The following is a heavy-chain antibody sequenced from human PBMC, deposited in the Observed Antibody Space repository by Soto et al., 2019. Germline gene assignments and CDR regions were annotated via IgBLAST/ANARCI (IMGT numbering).Heavy chain of an antibody. J-gene: IGHJ6*02. D-gene: IGHD2-15*01. CDR2: TYYRSRWYS. CDR3: ARSEEDSDYYYYGLDV. Sequence: SQTLSLTFVISGDSVSRSSFAWNCVRQSPSRGLEWLGRTYYRSRWYSDFAVSVRGRIVINADTSKNQFSLQLNSVTPEDTAVYFCARSEEDSDYYYYGLDVWGQGTTVTVSS. CDR1: GDSVSRSSFA. V-gene: IGHV6-1*01.